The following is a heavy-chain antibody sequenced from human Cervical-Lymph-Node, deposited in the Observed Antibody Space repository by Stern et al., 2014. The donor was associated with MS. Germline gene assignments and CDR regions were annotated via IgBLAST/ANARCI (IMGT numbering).Heavy chain of an antibody. D-gene: IGHD3-16*01. V-gene: IGHV3-33*01. J-gene: IGHJ4*02. CDR3: ASHRGGGFYLDY. CDR1: SFSDYG. Sequence: QMQLVESGGGVVQPGRSLRLSCAASSFSDYGMHWVRQAPGTGLGWVALIWDDGSTEYYADSVKGRFAISRDSSKSTLYLQMNSLRVEDTAVYFCASHRGGGFYLDYWGQGTLVTVSS. CDR2: IWDDGSTE.